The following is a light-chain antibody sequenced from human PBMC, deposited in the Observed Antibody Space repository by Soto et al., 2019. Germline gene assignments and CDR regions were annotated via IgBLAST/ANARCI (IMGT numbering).Light chain of an antibody. V-gene: IGKV3-15*01. CDR3: QQYNNWPPGDT. J-gene: IGKJ2*01. Sequence: EIVMTQSPATLSVSPGERATLSCRASQSVSSNLAWYQQKPGQAPRLLIYGASTRATGIPARFSGSGSGTEFTLTISSLQSEDFAVYYCQQYNNWPPGDTFDQGTKLEIK. CDR1: QSVSSN. CDR2: GAS.